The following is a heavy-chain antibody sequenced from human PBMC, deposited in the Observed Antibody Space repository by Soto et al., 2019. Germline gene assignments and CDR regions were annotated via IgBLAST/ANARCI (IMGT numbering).Heavy chain of an antibody. V-gene: IGHV3-74*01. Sequence: EVQLVESGGGLVQPGGCLRLYCAASGLPFSDNWMPWVRQAPGKGLVWVSRISSDGSSTTYADSVKGRFTVSRDNAQNTLYLQMSGLRAEDTAMYYCARDSYSSATHWGQGTLVTVSS. CDR3: ARDSYSSATH. D-gene: IGHD6-19*01. CDR1: GLPFSDNW. J-gene: IGHJ4*02. CDR2: ISSDGSST.